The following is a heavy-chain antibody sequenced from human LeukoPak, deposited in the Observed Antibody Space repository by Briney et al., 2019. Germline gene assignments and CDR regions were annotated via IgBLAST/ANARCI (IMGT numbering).Heavy chain of an antibody. D-gene: IGHD6-6*01. Sequence: SETLSLTCTVSGGSISSGSYYWSWIRQPAGKGLEWIGRISTSGTTNYDPSLKSRVTISVDTSKNHFSLKLSSVTAADTAVYYCASIDSSSGWFGSYYYYMDVWGKGTTVTVSS. J-gene: IGHJ6*03. CDR2: ISTSGTT. CDR3: ASIDSSSGWFGSYYYYMDV. V-gene: IGHV4-61*02. CDR1: GGSISSGSYY.